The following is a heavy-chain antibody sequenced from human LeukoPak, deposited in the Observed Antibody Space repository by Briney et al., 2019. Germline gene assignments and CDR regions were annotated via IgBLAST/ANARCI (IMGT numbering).Heavy chain of an antibody. Sequence: SETLSLTCSVSGGSIGSYHWSWIRQPPGKGLEWIGHVHYTWNTKYNPSLTGRVSISLDRSKNQFSLSLTSVTAADTAVYYCARTVDWFDPWGQGTLVTVSS. D-gene: IGHD4-23*01. CDR2: VHYTWNT. V-gene: IGHV4-59*01. J-gene: IGHJ5*02. CDR3: ARTVDWFDP. CDR1: GGSIGSYH.